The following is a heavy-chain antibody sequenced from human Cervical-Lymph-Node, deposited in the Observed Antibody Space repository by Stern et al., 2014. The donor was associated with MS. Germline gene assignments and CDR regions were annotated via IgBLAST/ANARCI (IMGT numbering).Heavy chain of an antibody. D-gene: IGHD6-19*01. CDR3: ARSPRRSGIVVAGPLEYYFDS. Sequence: VQLVQSGAEVKKPGSSMTVSCKASGGSFSSYVISWVRQAPGQGLEWMGLIIPIFGTTNYAQNFQGRVTITADKSTSSVNMDLSSLTSEDTAVYYCARSPRRSGIVVAGPLEYYFDSWGQGTLVTVSS. CDR1: GGSFSSYV. V-gene: IGHV1-69*06. CDR2: IIPIFGTT. J-gene: IGHJ4*02.